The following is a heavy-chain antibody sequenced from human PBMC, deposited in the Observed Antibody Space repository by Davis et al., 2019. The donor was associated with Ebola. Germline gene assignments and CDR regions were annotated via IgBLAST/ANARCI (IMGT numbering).Heavy chain of an antibody. CDR2: ISYDGSNK. CDR1: GFTFSSYA. J-gene: IGHJ4*02. CDR3: AKESVLRFLEWLFDY. D-gene: IGHD3-3*01. Sequence: PGGSLRLSCAASGFTFSSYAMHWVRQAPGKGLEWVAVISYDGSNKYYADSVKGRFTISRDNSKNTLYLQMNSLRAEDTAVYYCAKESVLRFLEWLFDYWGQGTLVTVSS. V-gene: IGHV3-30-3*01.